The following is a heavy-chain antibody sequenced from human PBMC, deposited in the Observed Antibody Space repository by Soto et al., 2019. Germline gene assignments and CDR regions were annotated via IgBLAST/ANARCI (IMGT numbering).Heavy chain of an antibody. CDR2: ISGSGGST. V-gene: IGHV3-23*01. J-gene: IGHJ6*02. CDR1: GFTFSSYA. D-gene: IGHD5-18*01. Sequence: GGSLRLSCAASGFTFSSYAMSWVRQAPGKGLEWVSAISGSGGSTYYADSVKGRFTISRDNSKNTLYLQMNSLRAEDTAVYYCAKDLGYSYGYPDYYYGMDVWGQGTTVTVSS. CDR3: AKDLGYSYGYPDYYYGMDV.